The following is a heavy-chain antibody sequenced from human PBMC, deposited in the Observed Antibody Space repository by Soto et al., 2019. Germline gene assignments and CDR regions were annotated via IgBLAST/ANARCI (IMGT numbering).Heavy chain of an antibody. CDR1: GFTFSSYA. J-gene: IGHJ6*02. CDR2: ISYDGSNK. V-gene: IGHV3-30-3*01. D-gene: IGHD6-19*01. Sequence: GGSLRLSCAASGFTFSSYAMHWVRQAPGKGLEWVAVISYDGSNKYYADSVKGRFTISRDNSKNTLYLQMDSLRAEDTAVYYCARDKTLAVSGYYYYYGMDVWGQGTTVTVSS. CDR3: ARDKTLAVSGYYYYYGMDV.